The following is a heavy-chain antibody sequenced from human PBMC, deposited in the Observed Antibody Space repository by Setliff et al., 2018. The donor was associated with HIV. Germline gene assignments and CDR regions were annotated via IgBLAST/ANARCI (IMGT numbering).Heavy chain of an antibody. J-gene: IGHJ6*03. CDR1: GYTFTSYG. CDR2: ISAYNGNT. D-gene: IGHD3-10*01. Sequence: ASVKVSCKASGYTFTSYGISWVRQAPGQGLEWMGWISAYNGNTNYAQKLQGRVTMTTDTSTSTAYMELRSLGSDDTAVYYCAMMTNYYGSGSPEGSYYYYYMDVWGKGTTVTVSS. V-gene: IGHV1-18*01. CDR3: AMMTNYYGSGSPEGSYYYYYMDV.